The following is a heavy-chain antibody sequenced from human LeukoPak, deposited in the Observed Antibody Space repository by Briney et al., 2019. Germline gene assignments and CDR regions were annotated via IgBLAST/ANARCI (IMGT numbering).Heavy chain of an antibody. Sequence: PGGSLRLSCAASGFTFSSYSFSWVRQSPGKGLEWVASIKADESETFYVDSVKGRFTISRDNAGNSLYLQMSSLRAEDTALHYCAKARGTGPFEEPFIDYWGQGTLVTVSS. J-gene: IGHJ4*02. V-gene: IGHV3-7*03. D-gene: IGHD1-14*01. CDR3: AKARGTGPFEEPFIDY. CDR2: IKADESET. CDR1: GFTFSSYS.